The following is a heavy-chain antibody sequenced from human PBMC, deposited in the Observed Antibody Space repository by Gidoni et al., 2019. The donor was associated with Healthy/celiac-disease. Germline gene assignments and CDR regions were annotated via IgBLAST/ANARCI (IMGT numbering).Heavy chain of an antibody. CDR3: ARDPITMVRGVIRSYYYGMDV. Sequence: EVQLVESGGGLVQPGGSLRLSCAASGFPFRSYSLNWVRQAPGKGLEWVSYISSSSSTIYYADFVKGRFTISRDNAKNSLYLQMNSLRAEDTAVYYCARDPITMVRGVIRSYYYGMDVWGQGTTVTVSS. D-gene: IGHD3-10*01. V-gene: IGHV3-48*01. CDR1: GFPFRSYS. CDR2: ISSSSSTI. J-gene: IGHJ6*02.